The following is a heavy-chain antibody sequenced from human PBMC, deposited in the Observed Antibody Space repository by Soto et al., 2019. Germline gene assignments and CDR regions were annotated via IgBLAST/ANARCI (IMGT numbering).Heavy chain of an antibody. V-gene: IGHV3-7*03. CDR3: ARGLYSRGY. CDR2: IKYDGTEK. CDR1: GFTFSSNW. J-gene: IGHJ4*02. Sequence: EVQLMESGGGLVQPGGSLRLSCVVSGFTFSSNWMSWVRQAPGKGLEWLANIKYDGTEKYYGDFVKGRFAISRDNAKKSLDLQMNSLSVDDTAVYYCARGLYSRGYWGQGALVTVSS. D-gene: IGHD3-16*01.